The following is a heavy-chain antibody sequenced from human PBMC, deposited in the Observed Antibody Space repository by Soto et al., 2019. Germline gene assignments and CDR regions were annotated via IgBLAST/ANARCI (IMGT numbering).Heavy chain of an antibody. CDR1: GFRLNDYW. CDR3: ARGGGDYDFWSRLDY. CDR2: IYPGDSDP. D-gene: IGHD3-3*01. Sequence: AESLKISCKASGFRLNDYWMAWVRQMPGKGLEWMGIIYPGDSDPRCSPSFQGQVTISADKSISTAYLKWRSLKASDTANYYCARGGGDYDFWSRLDYWGQGALVTVSS. J-gene: IGHJ4*02. V-gene: IGHV5-51*01.